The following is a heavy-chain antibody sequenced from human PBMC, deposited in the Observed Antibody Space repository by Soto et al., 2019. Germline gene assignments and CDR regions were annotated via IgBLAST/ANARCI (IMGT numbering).Heavy chain of an antibody. CDR2: INAGNGDT. Sequence: QVKLVQSGAEVKKPGASVKVSCKASGYTFTRNAIHWVRQAPGQRLEWIGRINAGNGDTKYSQKFQGRVTITRDTSASAAYMELSTLGSEDTSVYFCARSETDYSTFDYWGQGTLVTVSS. D-gene: IGHD3-9*01. CDR1: GYTFTRNA. CDR3: ARSETDYSTFDY. V-gene: IGHV1-3*01. J-gene: IGHJ4*02.